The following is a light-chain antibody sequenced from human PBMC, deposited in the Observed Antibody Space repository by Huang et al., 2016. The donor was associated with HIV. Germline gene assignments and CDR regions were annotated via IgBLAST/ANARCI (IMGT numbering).Light chain of an antibody. CDR2: GAS. J-gene: IGKJ2*01. Sequence: EIVLTQSPGTLSLSPGERATLSCRARQSVSSDVAWYQQKPGQAPRLLIYGASTRATGIPDGFSGSGSGKDFTLTISRLEPEDFAVYYCQQSDTSPQTFGQGTKLEIK. V-gene: IGKV3-20*01. CDR3: QQSDTSPQT. CDR1: QSVSSD.